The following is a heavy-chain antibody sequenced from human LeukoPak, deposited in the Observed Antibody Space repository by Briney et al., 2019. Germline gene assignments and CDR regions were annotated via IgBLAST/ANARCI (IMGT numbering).Heavy chain of an antibody. Sequence: PSETLSLTCAVYGGSFSGYYWSWIRQPPGKGLEWIGEINHSGSTNYNPSLKSRVTISVDTSKNQFSPKLSSVTAADTAVYYCARDLGRYCSGGSCPRGLDYWGQGTLVTVSS. CDR1: GGSFSGYY. CDR2: INHSGST. D-gene: IGHD2-15*01. CDR3: ARDLGRYCSGGSCPRGLDY. V-gene: IGHV4-34*01. J-gene: IGHJ4*02.